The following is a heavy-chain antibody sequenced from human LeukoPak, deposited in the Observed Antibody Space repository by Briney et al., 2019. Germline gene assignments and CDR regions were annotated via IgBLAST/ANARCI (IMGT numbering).Heavy chain of an antibody. CDR1: AASISNYY. CDR2: ISTSGST. J-gene: IGHJ4*02. Sequence: PSETLSLTCAVSAASISNYYWSWIRQAPGKGLEWIGYISTSGSTNYNPSLKSRVSISLDTSKNRFSLNLNFVTAADTAVYYCASPSSGYRYTVDYWGQGALVTVSS. CDR3: ASPSSGYRYTVDY. V-gene: IGHV4-4*09. D-gene: IGHD3-22*01.